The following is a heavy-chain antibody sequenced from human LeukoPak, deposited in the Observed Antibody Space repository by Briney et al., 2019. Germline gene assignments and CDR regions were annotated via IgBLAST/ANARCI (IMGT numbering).Heavy chain of an antibody. CDR1: GYTFTGYY. J-gene: IGHJ4*02. CDR3: ARESGYGDYPYFDY. D-gene: IGHD4-17*01. Sequence: ASVKVSCKASGYTFTGYYMHWVRQAPGQGLEWMGWINPNSGGTNYAQKFQGSVTMTRDTSISTAYMELSRLRSDDTAVYYCARESGYGDYPYFDYWGQGTLVTVSS. CDR2: INPNSGGT. V-gene: IGHV1-2*02.